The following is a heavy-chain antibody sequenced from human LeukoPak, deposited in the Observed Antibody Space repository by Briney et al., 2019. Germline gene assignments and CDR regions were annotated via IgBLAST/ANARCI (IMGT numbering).Heavy chain of an antibody. CDR3: ARARGYGFNWFDP. CDR2: IYYSGST. J-gene: IGHJ5*02. V-gene: IGHV4-39*07. D-gene: IGHD5-18*01. Sequence: SETLSLTCTVSGGSISSSSYYWGWIRQPPGKGLEWIGSIYYSGSTYYNPSLKSRVTISVDTSKDQFSLKLSSVTAADTAVYYCARARGYGFNWFDPWGQGTLVTVSS. CDR1: GGSISSSSYY.